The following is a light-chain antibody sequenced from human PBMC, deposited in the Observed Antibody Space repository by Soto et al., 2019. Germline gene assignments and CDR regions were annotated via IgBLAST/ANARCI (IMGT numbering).Light chain of an antibody. Sequence: DIEMTQSPSSLSASVGDRVTITCRASQSISTYLNWYHQKPGKAPKLLIYAASNLQSGVPSRFSGSGSGTDFTLTVNSLQPEDFATYYCQQGYTSAITFGQGTQLEIK. CDR2: AAS. CDR1: QSISTY. CDR3: QQGYTSAIT. V-gene: IGKV1-39*01. J-gene: IGKJ5*01.